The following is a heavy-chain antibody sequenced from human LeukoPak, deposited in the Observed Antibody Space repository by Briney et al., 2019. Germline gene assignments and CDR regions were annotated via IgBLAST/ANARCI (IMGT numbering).Heavy chain of an antibody. CDR3: ATPVVPAADAENDY. Sequence: ASVKVSCKASGYTFTSYDINWVRQATGQGLELMGWMNPNSGNTGYAQKFQGRVTMTRNTSISTAYMELSSLRSEDTAVYYCATPVVPAADAENDYWGQGTLVTVSS. V-gene: IGHV1-8*01. CDR2: MNPNSGNT. J-gene: IGHJ4*02. CDR1: GYTFTSYD. D-gene: IGHD2-2*01.